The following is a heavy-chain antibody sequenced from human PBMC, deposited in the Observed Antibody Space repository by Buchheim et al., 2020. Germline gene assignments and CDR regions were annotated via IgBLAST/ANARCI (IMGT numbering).Heavy chain of an antibody. Sequence: QVQLVESGGGVVQPGRSLRLSCAASGFTFSSYGMHWVRQAPGKGLEWVAVIWYDGSNKYYADSVKGRFTISRDNSKNTLYLQMNSLRAEDTAVYYCARDKTLEAVAGTGWFDPWGQGTL. V-gene: IGHV3-33*01. CDR2: IWYDGSNK. D-gene: IGHD6-19*01. CDR1: GFTFSSYG. J-gene: IGHJ5*02. CDR3: ARDKTLEAVAGTGWFDP.